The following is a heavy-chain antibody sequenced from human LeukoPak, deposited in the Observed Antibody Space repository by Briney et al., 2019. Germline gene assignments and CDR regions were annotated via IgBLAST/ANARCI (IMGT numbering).Heavy chain of an antibody. D-gene: IGHD5-18*01. CDR3: ARKDGYSYGKYYYYYYMDV. CDR1: GGSFSGYY. Sequence: SEPLSLTCAVYGGSFSGYYWSWIRQPPGKGLEWIGEINHSGSTNYNPSLKSRVTISVDTSKNQFSLKLSSVTAADTAVYYCARKDGYSYGKYYYYYYMDVWGKGTTVTVSS. J-gene: IGHJ6*03. V-gene: IGHV4-34*01. CDR2: INHSGST.